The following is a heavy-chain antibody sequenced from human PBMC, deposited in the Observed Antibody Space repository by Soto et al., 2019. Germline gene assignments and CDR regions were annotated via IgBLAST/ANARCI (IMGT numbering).Heavy chain of an antibody. CDR1: GFDFRSYE. V-gene: IGHV3-48*03. CDR2: IRANDESI. Sequence: PXGSLRLSCVASGFDFRSYEMNWVRQAPGKGLEWVSNIRANDESIYYADSVKGRVSVSRDNAKNPLFLEMNSLRVDDTAVYYCARETLRDAIDIWGQGTMVTVSS. J-gene: IGHJ3*02. CDR3: ARETLRDAIDI.